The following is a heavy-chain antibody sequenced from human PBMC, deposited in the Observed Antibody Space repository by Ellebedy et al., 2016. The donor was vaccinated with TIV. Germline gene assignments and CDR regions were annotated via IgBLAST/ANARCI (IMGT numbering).Heavy chain of an antibody. Sequence: GGSLRLSXIASGFTLSGHRMHWVRQVPGKGLVWVSRINNDGSSTNYADSVKGRFTISRDNAKNTLYLQMNSLRAEDTAIYYCARGGSRLGLNAWGQGTTVTVSS. D-gene: IGHD2-15*01. J-gene: IGHJ6*02. V-gene: IGHV3-74*01. CDR3: ARGGSRLGLNA. CDR1: GFTLSGHR. CDR2: INNDGSST.